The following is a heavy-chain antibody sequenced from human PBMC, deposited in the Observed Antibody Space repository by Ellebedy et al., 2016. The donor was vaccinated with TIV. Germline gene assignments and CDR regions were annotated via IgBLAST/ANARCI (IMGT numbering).Heavy chain of an antibody. V-gene: IGHV3-33*01. Sequence: GESLKISCAASGFTFNQYHIHWLRQAPGKGLEWVALIWFNGRLRYYSDSVRGRFTLSRDNLRDTLYLQMNSLTAKDTAVYYCAREVLGGQGDMDVWGQGTTVTVSS. CDR3: AREVLGGQGDMDV. CDR2: IWFNGRLR. CDR1: GFTFNQYH. D-gene: IGHD3-10*01. J-gene: IGHJ6*02.